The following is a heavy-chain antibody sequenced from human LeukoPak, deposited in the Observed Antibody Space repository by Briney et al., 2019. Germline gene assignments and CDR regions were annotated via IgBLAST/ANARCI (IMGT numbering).Heavy chain of an antibody. Sequence: GGSLRLSCAASGFSFTSYGMHWVRQAPGKGLEWVALITYDGYYKYYSDSVKGRFTISSDTSKNTLYLQMNSLRAEDTAVYYCARDFYDTSDQGDYWGQGTLVTVSS. D-gene: IGHD3-22*01. CDR2: ITYDGYYK. J-gene: IGHJ4*02. CDR3: ARDFYDTSDQGDY. CDR1: GFSFTSYG. V-gene: IGHV3-30*03.